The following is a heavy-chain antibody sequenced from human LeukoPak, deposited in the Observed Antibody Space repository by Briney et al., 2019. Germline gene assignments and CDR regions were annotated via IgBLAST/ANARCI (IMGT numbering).Heavy chain of an antibody. D-gene: IGHD3/OR15-3a*01. Sequence: GGSLRLSCAAPGFTLNGYWMSWVRQAPGKGLEWVGHIKSKTDGGTTDYAAPVKGRFAISRDDSKSTLYLQMNSLKTEDTAVYYCTTDWTTASYAFDIWGQGTMVTVSS. CDR2: IKSKTDGGTT. CDR1: GFTLNGYW. CDR3: TTDWTTASYAFDI. V-gene: IGHV3-15*01. J-gene: IGHJ3*02.